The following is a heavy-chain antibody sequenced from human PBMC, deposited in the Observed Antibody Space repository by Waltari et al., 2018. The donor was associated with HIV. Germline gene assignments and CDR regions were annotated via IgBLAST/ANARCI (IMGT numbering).Heavy chain of an antibody. CDR1: GFTFSSYA. D-gene: IGHD3-9*01. V-gene: IGHV3-23*01. J-gene: IGHJ4*02. CDR3: AKAASRRRFSNDILTGNPPPGVYFDY. Sequence: EAQLLESGGGLVQPGGSLRLSCEASGFTFSSYAMTWVRQGPGKGLEWVSSISGSGGSTYYADAVKGRFTSARDSFKNTLFLQMSSLRPEDTAVYYCAKAASRRRFSNDILTGNPPPGVYFDYWGQGTLVTVSS. CDR2: ISGSGGST.